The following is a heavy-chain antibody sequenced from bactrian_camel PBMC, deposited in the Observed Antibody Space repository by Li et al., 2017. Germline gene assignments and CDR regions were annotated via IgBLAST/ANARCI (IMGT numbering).Heavy chain of an antibody. J-gene: IGHJ6*01. CDR3: AVGGYYGYGY. D-gene: IGHD2*01. V-gene: IGHV3S40*01. CDR1: GFTFRSYA. CDR2: INNGGGTT. Sequence: LVASGGGLVQPGKSLRLSCSVSGFTFRSYAMSWVRQAPGKGLEWVTTINNGGGTTDYADSVKGRFTISRDNAQNTLYLQLNSLKTDDTAVYYCAVGGYYGYGYWGQGTQVTVS.